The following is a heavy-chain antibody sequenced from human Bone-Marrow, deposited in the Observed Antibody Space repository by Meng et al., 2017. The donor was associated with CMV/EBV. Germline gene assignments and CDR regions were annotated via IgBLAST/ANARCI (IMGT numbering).Heavy chain of an antibody. CDR3: VRVGSSGYYHGGFFDY. CDR1: GGNFNSYA. CDR2: IIPIFGTA. J-gene: IGHJ4*02. V-gene: IGHV1-69*05. Sequence: GGNFNSYAISWVRQAPGQGLEWMGGIIPIFGTANYAQKFQGRVRITTDESTSTAYMELSSLRSEDTAVYYCVRVGSSGYYHGGFFDYWGQGTLVTVSS. D-gene: IGHD3-22*01.